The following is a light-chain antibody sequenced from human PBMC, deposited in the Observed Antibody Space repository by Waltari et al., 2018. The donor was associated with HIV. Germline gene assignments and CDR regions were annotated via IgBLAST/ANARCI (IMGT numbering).Light chain of an antibody. V-gene: IGLV2-14*01. J-gene: IGLJ2*01. Sequence: QSALTQPASVSGSPGQSIPISCTGIGSDVGGYNYLSWYQQHPGKAPQLIIYDVRNRPSGVSNRFSGSKSGNTASLTISGLQAEDEADYYCSSYTSGSSVVFGGGTKLTVL. CDR1: GSDVGGYNY. CDR3: SSYTSGSSVV. CDR2: DVR.